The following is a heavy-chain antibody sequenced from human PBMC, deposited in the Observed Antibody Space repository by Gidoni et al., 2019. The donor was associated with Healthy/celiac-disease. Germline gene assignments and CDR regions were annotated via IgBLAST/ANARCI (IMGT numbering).Heavy chain of an antibody. Sequence: QVQLQESGPGLVKPSETLSPTCTVPGGSISSYYWSWIRQPPGKGLEWIGYIYYSGSTNYNPSLKSRVTISVDTSKNQFSLKLSSVTAADTAVYYCARGVAVAGRFDYWGQGTLVTVSS. J-gene: IGHJ4*02. CDR1: GGSISSYY. V-gene: IGHV4-59*01. D-gene: IGHD6-19*01. CDR3: ARGVAVAGRFDY. CDR2: IYYSGST.